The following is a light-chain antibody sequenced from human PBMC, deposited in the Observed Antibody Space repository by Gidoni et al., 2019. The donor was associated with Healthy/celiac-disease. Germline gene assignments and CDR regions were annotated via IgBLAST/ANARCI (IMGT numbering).Light chain of an antibody. CDR2: DAS. CDR1: QSVSSY. J-gene: IGKJ5*01. Sequence: EIVLTQSPATLSLSPGERATLSCRASQSVSSYLAWYQQKPGQAPRLLIYDASNRATGIPARFSGSGSVTDFTLTISSLEPEDFAVYYCQQRSTFXQXTRLEIK. V-gene: IGKV3-11*01. CDR3: QQRST.